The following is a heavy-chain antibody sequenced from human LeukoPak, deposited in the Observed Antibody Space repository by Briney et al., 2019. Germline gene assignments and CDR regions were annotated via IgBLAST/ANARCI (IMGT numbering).Heavy chain of an antibody. CDR3: SLSASGSGSYYN. J-gene: IGHJ4*02. D-gene: IGHD3-10*01. Sequence: PGGSLRLSCAASGFTFSSYSMNWVRQAPGKGLEWVSSISSSSSYIYYADSMKGRFTISRDNAKNSLYLRMNSLRAEGTAVYYCSLSASGSGSYYNWGQGTLVTVSS. V-gene: IGHV3-21*01. CDR1: GFTFSSYS. CDR2: ISSSSSYI.